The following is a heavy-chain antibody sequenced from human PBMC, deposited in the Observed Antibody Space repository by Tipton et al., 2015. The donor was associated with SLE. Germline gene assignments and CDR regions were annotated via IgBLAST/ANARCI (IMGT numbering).Heavy chain of an antibody. Sequence: TLSLTCAVYGGPFSGYYWSWIRQPPGKGLEWIGEINHSGGTNYNPSLKSRVTISVDTSKNQFSLKLSSVTAADTAVYYCARGDGYYFDYWGQGTLVTVSS. D-gene: IGHD4-17*01. CDR1: GGPFSGYY. CDR3: ARGDGYYFDY. CDR2: INHSGGT. J-gene: IGHJ4*02. V-gene: IGHV4-34*01.